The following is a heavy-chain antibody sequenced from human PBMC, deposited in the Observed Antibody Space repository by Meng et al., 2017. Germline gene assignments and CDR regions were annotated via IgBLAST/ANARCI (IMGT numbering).Heavy chain of an antibody. Sequence: VQEPGPGLVKPSGPLSLTCAVAGGAISSSDWWSWVRQPPGKELVWIGENYHSGSTNYNPSFMSRVTISVDKSKNQFSLKLISLTAADTAVYYCSGVVAATTLFLDYWGQGTLVTVSS. CDR2: NYHSGST. V-gene: IGHV4-4*02. D-gene: IGHD2-15*01. CDR1: GGAISSSDW. J-gene: IGHJ4*02. CDR3: SGVVAATTLFLDY.